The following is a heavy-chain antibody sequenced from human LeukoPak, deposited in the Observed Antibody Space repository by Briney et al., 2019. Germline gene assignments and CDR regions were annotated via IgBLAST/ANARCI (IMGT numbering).Heavy chain of an antibody. CDR2: INHSGST. CDR1: GGSFSGYY. D-gene: IGHD5-24*01. V-gene: IGHV4-34*01. J-gene: IGHJ5*02. CDR3: ARDRWLQLQGWFDP. Sequence: PSETLSLTCAVYGGSFSGYYWSWIRQPPGKGLEWIGEINHSGSTNYNPSLKSRVTISVDTSKNQFSLKLSSVTAADTAVYYCARDRWLQLQGWFDPWGQGTLATVSS.